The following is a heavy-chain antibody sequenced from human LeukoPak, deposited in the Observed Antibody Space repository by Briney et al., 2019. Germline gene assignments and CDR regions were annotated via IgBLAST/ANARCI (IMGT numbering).Heavy chain of an antibody. J-gene: IGHJ4*02. D-gene: IGHD3-3*01. V-gene: IGHV3-30*02. Sequence: GSLRLPCAASGFTFSSYGMHWVRQAPGKGLEWVAFIRYDGSNKYYADSVKGRFTISRDNSKNTLYLQMNSLRAEDTAVYYCAKEPYDFWSGFDYWGQGTLVTVSS. CDR3: AKEPYDFWSGFDY. CDR1: GFTFSSYG. CDR2: IRYDGSNK.